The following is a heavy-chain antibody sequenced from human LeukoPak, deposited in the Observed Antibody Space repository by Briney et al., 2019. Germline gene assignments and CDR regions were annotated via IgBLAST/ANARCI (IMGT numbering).Heavy chain of an antibody. CDR2: IYYSGST. J-gene: IGHJ5*02. CDR1: GGSISSSSYY. V-gene: IGHV4-39*07. D-gene: IGHD2-15*01. CDR3: ARDLGDIVVVVAALTNWFDP. Sequence: PSETLSLTCTVSGGSISSSSYYWGWIRQPPGKGLEWIGSIYYSGSTYYNPSLKGRVTISVDTSKNQFSLKLSSVTAADTAVYYCARDLGDIVVVVAALTNWFDPWGQGTLVAVSS.